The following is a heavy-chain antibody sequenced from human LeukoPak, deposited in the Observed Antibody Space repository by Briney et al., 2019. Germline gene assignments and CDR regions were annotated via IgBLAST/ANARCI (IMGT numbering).Heavy chain of an antibody. V-gene: IGHV3-74*01. CDR1: GFTFSSYW. CDR2: INSDGSST. CDR3: ARDPGTQWPGNTYFDY. J-gene: IGHJ4*02. D-gene: IGHD1-14*01. Sequence: GGSLRLSCAASGFTFSSYWMHWVRQAPGKGLVWVSRINSDGSSTSYADSVKGRFTISRDNAKNTLYLQMNSLRAEDTAVYYCARDPGTQWPGNTYFDYWGQGTLVTVSS.